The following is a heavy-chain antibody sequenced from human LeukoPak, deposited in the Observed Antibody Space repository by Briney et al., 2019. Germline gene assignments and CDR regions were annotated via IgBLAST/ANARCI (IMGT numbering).Heavy chain of an antibody. J-gene: IGHJ5*02. D-gene: IGHD2-15*01. Sequence: PSETLSLTCAVYGGSFSGYYWSWIRQPPGKGLEWIGEINHSGSTNYNPSLKSRVTISVDTSKNQFSLKLSSVTAADTAVYYCARDRAATRTNWFDPWGQGTLVTVSS. CDR2: INHSGST. CDR3: ARDRAATRTNWFDP. V-gene: IGHV4-34*01. CDR1: GGSFSGYY.